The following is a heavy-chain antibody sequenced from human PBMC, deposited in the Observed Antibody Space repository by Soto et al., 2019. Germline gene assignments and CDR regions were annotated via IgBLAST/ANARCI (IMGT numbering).Heavy chain of an antibody. J-gene: IGHJ6*02. V-gene: IGHV4-59*01. D-gene: IGHD3-10*01. CDR3: ARGTTMVRGVIPVYYYGMDV. Sequence: ASETLSLTCTVSGGSISSYYWSWIRQPPGKGLEWIGYIYYSGSTNYNPSLKSRVTISVDTSKNQFPLKLSSVTAADTAVYYCARGTTMVRGVIPVYYYGMDVWGQGTTVTVSS. CDR2: IYYSGST. CDR1: GGSISSYY.